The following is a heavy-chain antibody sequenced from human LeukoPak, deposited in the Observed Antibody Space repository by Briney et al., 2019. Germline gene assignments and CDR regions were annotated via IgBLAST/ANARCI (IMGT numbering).Heavy chain of an antibody. Sequence: GGSLRLSCSASGFTFTTYAMPWVRQAPGKGLEYVSAISTNGVYTYYADSVKGRLTISRDNSKNTLYLQMSSLRAEDTAVYYCAKDLSGPYYGLDVWGKGTTVTVSS. CDR2: ISTNGVYT. CDR1: GFTFTTYA. J-gene: IGHJ6*04. CDR3: AKDLSGPYYGLDV. D-gene: IGHD2/OR15-2a*01. V-gene: IGHV3-64D*06.